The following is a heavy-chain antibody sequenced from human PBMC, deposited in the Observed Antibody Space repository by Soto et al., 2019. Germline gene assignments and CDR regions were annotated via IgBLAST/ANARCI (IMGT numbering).Heavy chain of an antibody. CDR1: GGSISSYY. V-gene: IGHV4-59*01. CDR3: ERAREIPLRDGYNT. D-gene: IGHD3-16*02. CDR2: IYYSGST. J-gene: IGHJ4*02. Sequence: PSEALSLTCTVSGGSISSYYWSWIRQPPGKGLEWIGYIYYSGSTNYNPSLKSRVTISVDTSKNLCSLKMSSVTDADTAVYCCERAREIPLRDGYNTWGQGTLVTVSS.